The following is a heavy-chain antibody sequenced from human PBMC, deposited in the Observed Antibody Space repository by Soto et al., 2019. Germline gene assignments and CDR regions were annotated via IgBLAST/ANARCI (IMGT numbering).Heavy chain of an antibody. D-gene: IGHD3-10*01. J-gene: IGHJ4*02. CDR2: IWYDGSNK. Sequence: QVQLVESGGGVVQPGRSLRLSCAASGFTFSSYGMHWVRQAPGKGLEWVAVIWYDGSNKYYADSVKGRFTISRDNSKNTLELQMNSLRAEDTAVYYCARDVFGSGSGVIDYWGQGTLVTVSS. V-gene: IGHV3-33*01. CDR1: GFTFSSYG. CDR3: ARDVFGSGSGVIDY.